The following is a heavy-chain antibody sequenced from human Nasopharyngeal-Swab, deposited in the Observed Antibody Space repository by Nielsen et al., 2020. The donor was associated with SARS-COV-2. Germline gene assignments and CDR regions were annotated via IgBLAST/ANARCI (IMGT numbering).Heavy chain of an antibody. D-gene: IGHD2-8*01. CDR3: ARDSRKGTS. CDR2: IWYDGSNK. V-gene: IGHV3-33*01. J-gene: IGHJ4*02. Sequence: LSLTCAASGFTFSSYGMHWVRQAPGKGLEWVAVIWYDGSNKYYADSVKGRFTISRDNSKNTLYLQMNSLRAEDTAVYYCARDSRKGTSWGQGTLVTASS. CDR1: GFTFSSYG.